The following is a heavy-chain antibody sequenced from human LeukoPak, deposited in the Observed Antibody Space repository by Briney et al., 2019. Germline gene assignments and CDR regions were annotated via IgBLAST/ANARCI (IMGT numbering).Heavy chain of an antibody. J-gene: IGHJ4*02. V-gene: IGHV3-49*04. CDR2: IRSKAYGGTT. Sequence: GGSLRLSCAASGFTFSSYAMSWVRQAPGKGLEWVGFIRSKAYGGTTEYAASVKGRFTISRDDSKSIAYLQMNSLKTEDTAVYYCTRDWVEDYYDSSGYFWSFDYWGQGTLVTVSS. D-gene: IGHD3-22*01. CDR1: GFTFSSYA. CDR3: TRDWVEDYYDSSGYFWSFDY.